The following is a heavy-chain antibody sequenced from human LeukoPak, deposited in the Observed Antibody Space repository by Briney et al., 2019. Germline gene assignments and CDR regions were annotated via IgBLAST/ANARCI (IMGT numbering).Heavy chain of an antibody. V-gene: IGHV4-59*01. D-gene: IGHD1-26*01. CDR2: IYYSGST. CDR3: ARVWVGGGSYAFDI. CDR1: GGSISSYY. Sequence: SETLSLTCTVSGGSISSYYWSWIRQPPGKGLEWIGYIYYSGSTNYNPSLKSRVTISVDTSKNQFSLKLSSVTAADTAVYYCARVWVGGGSYAFDIWGQGTMVTVSS. J-gene: IGHJ3*02.